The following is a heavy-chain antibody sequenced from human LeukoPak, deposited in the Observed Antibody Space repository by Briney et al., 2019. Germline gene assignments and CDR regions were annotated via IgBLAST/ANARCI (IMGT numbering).Heavy chain of an antibody. V-gene: IGHV3-23*01. J-gene: IGHJ4*02. Sequence: PGGSLRLSCAASGFTFSRHAMSWVRQAPGKGLECVSVISDSGDSTYYPESVKGRFTISRDNSKNTLYLQMNSLRAEDTAVYYCAKGHSAYGTGYDCWGQGTLVTVSS. CDR1: GFTFSRHA. CDR3: AKGHSAYGTGYDC. D-gene: IGHD5-12*01. CDR2: ISDSGDST.